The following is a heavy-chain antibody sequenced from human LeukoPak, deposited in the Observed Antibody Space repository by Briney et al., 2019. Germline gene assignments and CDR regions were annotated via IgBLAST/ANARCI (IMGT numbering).Heavy chain of an antibody. D-gene: IGHD2-21*02. Sequence: SETLSLTCAVYGGSFSGYYWSWIRQPPGKGLEWIGEINHSGSTNYNPSLKGRVTISVDTSKNQFSLKLSSVTAADTAVYYCAIGVVTAVDYWGQGTLVTVSS. CDR2: INHSGST. CDR1: GGSFSGYY. J-gene: IGHJ4*02. V-gene: IGHV4-34*01. CDR3: AIGVVTAVDY.